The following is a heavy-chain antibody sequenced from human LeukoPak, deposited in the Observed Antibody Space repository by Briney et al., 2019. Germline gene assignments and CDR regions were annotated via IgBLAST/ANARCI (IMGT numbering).Heavy chain of an antibody. Sequence: GGSLRLSCAASGFTFDDYAMHWVRQAPGKGLEWVSGISWNSGSIGYADSVKGRFTISRDNAKNSLYLQMNSLRAEDTALYYCVLTGAFDIWGQGTMVTVSS. CDR3: VLTGAFDI. D-gene: IGHD2/OR15-2a*01. J-gene: IGHJ3*02. CDR1: GFTFDDYA. V-gene: IGHV3-9*01. CDR2: ISWNSGSI.